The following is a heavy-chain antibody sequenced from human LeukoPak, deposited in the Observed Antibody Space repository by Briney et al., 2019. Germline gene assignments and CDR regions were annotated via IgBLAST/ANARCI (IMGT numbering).Heavy chain of an antibody. D-gene: IGHD6-19*01. CDR2: IGTSGDT. CDR3: SRVGSSGWPNYFDS. Sequence: GGSLRLSCAASGFTFSSYDMHWVRQATGKGLEWVSVIGTSGDTYYAGSVKGRFTISRENAKNSLYLQMNSLTAGDTSVYFCSRVGSSGWPNYFDSWGQGTLVTVSS. J-gene: IGHJ4*02. CDR1: GFTFSSYD. V-gene: IGHV3-13*04.